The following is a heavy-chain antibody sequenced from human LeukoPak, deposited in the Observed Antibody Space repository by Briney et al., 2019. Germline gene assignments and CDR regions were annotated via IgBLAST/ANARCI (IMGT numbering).Heavy chain of an antibody. CDR3: AKANWGLGFFYYGMDV. CDR2: ISPSGGAT. V-gene: IGHV1-46*01. J-gene: IGHJ6*02. D-gene: IGHD7-27*01. Sequence: ASVKVSCKASGYTFTGYYMHWVRQAPGQGLEWMAVISPSGGATTYAQKFQGRVTMTRDTSTRTVYMEFSSLRSEDTAVYYCAKANWGLGFFYYGMDVWGQGTTVTVSS. CDR1: GYTFTGYY.